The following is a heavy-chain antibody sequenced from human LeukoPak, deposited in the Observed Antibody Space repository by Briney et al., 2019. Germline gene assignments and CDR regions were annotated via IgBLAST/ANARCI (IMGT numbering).Heavy chain of an antibody. J-gene: IGHJ4*02. CDR2: IYYSGST. D-gene: IGHD2-2*01. V-gene: IGHV4-39*07. Sequence: PSETLSLTCTVSGGSISSSSYYWGWIRQPPGKGLEWIGSIYYSGSTYYSPPLKSRVTISVDTSKSQFSLNLSSVTAADTAVYYCASLYCSSTSCYFDYWGQGTLVTVSS. CDR1: GGSISSSSYY. CDR3: ASLYCSSTSCYFDY.